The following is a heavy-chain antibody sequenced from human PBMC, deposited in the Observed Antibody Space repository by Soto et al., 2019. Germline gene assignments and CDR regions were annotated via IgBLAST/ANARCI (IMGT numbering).Heavy chain of an antibody. CDR1: GYTFTTHA. J-gene: IGHJ2*01. D-gene: IGHD2-2*01. Sequence: QVQLVQSGAEVKEPGASVKVSCKASGYTFTTHAMHWVRQAPGQRLECMGWINAGNGYTKYSQKFQGRVTFTRDTSASTVYMELNSLTSEDTTIYYCARESGRRPAPYWYFDLWGRGTLVTVSS. V-gene: IGHV1-3*01. CDR3: ARESGRRPAPYWYFDL. CDR2: INAGNGYT.